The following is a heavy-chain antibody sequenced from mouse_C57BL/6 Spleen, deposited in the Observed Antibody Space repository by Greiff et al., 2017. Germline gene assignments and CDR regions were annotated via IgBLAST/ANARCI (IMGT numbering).Heavy chain of an antibody. CDR1: GFSLTSYG. Sequence: VQGVESGPGLVAPSQSLSITCTVSGFSLTSYGVDWVRQSPGKGLEWLGVIWGVGSTNYNSALKSRLSISKDNSKSQVFLKMNSLQTDDTAMYYCASDQGSSGSFAYWGQGTLVTVSA. J-gene: IGHJ3*01. CDR3: ASDQGSSGSFAY. V-gene: IGHV2-6*01. CDR2: IWGVGST. D-gene: IGHD3-2*02.